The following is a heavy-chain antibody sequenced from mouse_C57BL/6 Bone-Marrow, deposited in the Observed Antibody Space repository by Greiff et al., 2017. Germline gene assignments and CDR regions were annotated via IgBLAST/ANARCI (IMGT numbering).Heavy chain of an antibody. D-gene: IGHD1-1*01. V-gene: IGHV5-12*01. Sequence: EVNVVESGGGLVQPGGSLKLSCAASGFTFSDYYMYWVRQTPEKRLEWVAYISNGGGSTYYPDTVKGRFTISRDNAKNTLYLQMSRLKSEDTAMYYCARQGYYGSNYWYFDVWGTGTTVTVSS. CDR3: ARQGYYGSNYWYFDV. J-gene: IGHJ1*03. CDR2: ISNGGGST. CDR1: GFTFSDYY.